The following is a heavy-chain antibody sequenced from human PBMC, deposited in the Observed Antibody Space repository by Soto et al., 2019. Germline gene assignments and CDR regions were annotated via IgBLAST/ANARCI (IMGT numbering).Heavy chain of an antibody. CDR2: IHPSVQPI. CDR3: ARRASR. V-gene: IGHV3-48*03. CDR1: GFTFSTPE. D-gene: IGHD1-26*01. J-gene: IGHJ3*01. Sequence: GGSLRLSCAASGFTFSTPEMHWVRQAPGKGLEWVSYIHPSVQPIFYADSVKGRFTISRDNAKNSLYLQMSSLRAEDSAVYYCARRASRWGQGTMVTVSS.